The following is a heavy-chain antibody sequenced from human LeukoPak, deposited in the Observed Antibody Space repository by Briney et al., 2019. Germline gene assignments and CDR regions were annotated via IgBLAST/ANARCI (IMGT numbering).Heavy chain of an antibody. V-gene: IGHV4-39*07. CDR1: GDSISSRTYF. J-gene: IGHJ4*02. CDR3: AGEREEKYSSGWYKPNYFDN. Sequence: SETLSLTCTVSGDSISSRTYFWGWIRQPPGKGLEWIGTISYSGSTYYNPSLESRVAISADMSKNQISLKLTSVTGADTAVYYCAGEREEKYSSGWYKPNYFDNWARESGSPSPQ. CDR2: ISYSGST. D-gene: IGHD6-13*01.